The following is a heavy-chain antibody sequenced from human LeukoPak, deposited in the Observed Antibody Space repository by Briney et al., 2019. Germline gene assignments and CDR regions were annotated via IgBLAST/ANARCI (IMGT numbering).Heavy chain of an antibody. CDR2: ISAYNGNT. CDR1: GYTFTSYG. V-gene: IGHV1-18*01. CDR3: ARVGYYESSGYYEY. J-gene: IGHJ4*02. D-gene: IGHD3-22*01. Sequence: ASVKVSCKASGYTFTSYGISWVRQAPGQGLEWMGWISAYNGNTNYAQKLQGRVTMTTDTSTSTAYMELRSLRSDDTAVYYCARVGYYESSGYYEYWGQGTLVTVSS.